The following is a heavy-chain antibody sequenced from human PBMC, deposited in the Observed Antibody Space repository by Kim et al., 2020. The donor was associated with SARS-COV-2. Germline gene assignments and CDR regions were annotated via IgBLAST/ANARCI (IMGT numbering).Heavy chain of an antibody. CDR3: ARQGLTDYPFDN. CDR2: IYDIGNT. D-gene: IGHD3-10*01. V-gene: IGHV4-31*03. J-gene: IGHJ4*02. Sequence: SETLSLTCTVSGGSVGSGDFYWGWIRQHPGKAPEYIGHIYDIGNTNFHPSLKNRAAISLDRSKNQFSLKLTSVTAADTAMYYCARQGLTDYPFDNWGRGTLVTVSS. CDR1: GGSVGSGDFY.